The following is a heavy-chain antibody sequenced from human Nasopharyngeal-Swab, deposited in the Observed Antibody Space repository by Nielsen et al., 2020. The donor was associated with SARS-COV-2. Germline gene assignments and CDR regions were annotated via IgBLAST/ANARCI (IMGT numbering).Heavy chain of an antibody. D-gene: IGHD3-22*01. Sequence: GESLKISCAASGFSVSGNTYMSWVRQDPGKGLVRVSAVNTDGTTTYYAASERGRFTISRDNAKSTLYLQFSSLTAEDTAVYYCARGPTPYDNSGFLRDWGQGILVTVSS. CDR3: ARGPTPYDNSGFLRD. V-gene: IGHV3-74*01. CDR1: GFSVSGNTY. CDR2: VNTDGTTT. J-gene: IGHJ4*02.